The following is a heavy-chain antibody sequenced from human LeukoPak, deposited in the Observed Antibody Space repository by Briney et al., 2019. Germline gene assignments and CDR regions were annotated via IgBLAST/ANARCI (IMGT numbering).Heavy chain of an antibody. J-gene: IGHJ4*02. Sequence: GRSLRLSCAASGFTFDDYAMHWVRQAPGKGLEWVSGISWNSGSIGYADSVKGRFTISRDNAKNSLYLQMNSLRAEDTALYYCAKGGYWGQGTLVTASS. CDR1: GFTFDDYA. V-gene: IGHV3-9*01. CDR3: AKGGY. D-gene: IGHD3-16*01. CDR2: ISWNSGSI.